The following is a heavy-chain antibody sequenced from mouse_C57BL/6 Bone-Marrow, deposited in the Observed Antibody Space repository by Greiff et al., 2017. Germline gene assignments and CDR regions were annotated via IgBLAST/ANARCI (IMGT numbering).Heavy chain of an antibody. V-gene: IGHV1-81*01. CDR2: IYPRSGYT. Sequence: QVQLKQSGAELARPGASVKLSCTASGYTFTSYGICWVQQRPGQGLEWIGAIYPRSGYTYYHEKFKGKATLTADKSSSTAYMELRSLTSEDYAVYFCAGTVKDYAMDYWGQGTSVTVSS. D-gene: IGHD1-1*01. CDR1: GYTFTSYG. J-gene: IGHJ4*01. CDR3: AGTVKDYAMDY.